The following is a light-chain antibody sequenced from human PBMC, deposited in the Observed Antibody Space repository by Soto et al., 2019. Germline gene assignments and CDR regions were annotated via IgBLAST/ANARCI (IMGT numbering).Light chain of an antibody. V-gene: IGLV1-40*01. CDR2: GNS. Sequence: QSVLTQPPSVAGAPGQSVTISCTWISSKIGAGYDVHWYQQLPGTAPKLLIYGNSNRPSGVPDRFSGSKSGTSASLAITGLQAEDEADYYCQSYDSSLSGYVFGTGTKVTVL. CDR1: SSKIGAGYD. J-gene: IGLJ1*01. CDR3: QSYDSSLSGYV.